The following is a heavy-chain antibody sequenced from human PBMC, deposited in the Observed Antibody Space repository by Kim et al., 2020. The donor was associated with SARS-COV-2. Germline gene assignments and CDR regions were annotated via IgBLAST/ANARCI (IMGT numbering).Heavy chain of an antibody. Sequence: SPSFQGKVTISADKSISTAYLQWSSLKASDTAMYYCARQGYYDSSGHDYWGQGTLVTVSS. J-gene: IGHJ4*02. CDR3: ARQGYYDSSGHDY. D-gene: IGHD3-22*01. V-gene: IGHV5-51*01.